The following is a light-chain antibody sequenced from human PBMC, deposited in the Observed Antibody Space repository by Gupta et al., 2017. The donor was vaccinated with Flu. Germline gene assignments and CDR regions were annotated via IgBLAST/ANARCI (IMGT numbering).Light chain of an antibody. CDR1: SNNVGNQG. Sequence: TATLTCTENSNNVGNQGAAWLQQHQGHPPKLLSYRNNNRPSGISERFSASRSGNTASLTITELQPEDETDYYCSAYDSSLGAWVFGGGTKLTVL. CDR3: SAYDSSLGAWV. V-gene: IGLV10-54*04. CDR2: RNN. J-gene: IGLJ3*02.